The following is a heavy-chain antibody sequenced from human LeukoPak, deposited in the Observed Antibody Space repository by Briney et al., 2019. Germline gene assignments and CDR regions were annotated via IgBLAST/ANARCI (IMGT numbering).Heavy chain of an antibody. J-gene: IGHJ4*02. CDR3: ARGGYFHPFDY. Sequence: SVKVSCKASGGTFSSYAISWVRQAPGQGLEWMGGIIPIFGTANYAQKFQGRVTIAADKSTSTAYMELSSLRSEDTAVYYCARGGYFHPFDYWGQGTLVTVSS. V-gene: IGHV1-69*06. D-gene: IGHD2/OR15-2a*01. CDR1: GGTFSSYA. CDR2: IIPIFGTA.